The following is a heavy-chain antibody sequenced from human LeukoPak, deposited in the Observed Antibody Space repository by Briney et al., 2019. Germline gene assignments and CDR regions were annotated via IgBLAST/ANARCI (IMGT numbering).Heavy chain of an antibody. CDR1: GFTFSSYA. D-gene: IGHD3-22*01. V-gene: IGHV3-23*01. J-gene: IGHJ4*02. Sequence: GGSLRLSCGASGFTFSSYAMSWVRQAPGKRLEWVSAISGSGGSTYYADSVKGRFTISRDNSKNTLYLQMNSLRAEDTAVYYCAKVMIVVVTARGFDYWGQGTLVTVSS. CDR2: ISGSGGST. CDR3: AKVMIVVVTARGFDY.